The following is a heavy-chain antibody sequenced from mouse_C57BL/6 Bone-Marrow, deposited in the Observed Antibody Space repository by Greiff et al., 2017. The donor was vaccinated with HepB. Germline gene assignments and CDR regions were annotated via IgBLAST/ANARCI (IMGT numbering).Heavy chain of an antibody. J-gene: IGHJ3*01. CDR1: GYTFTEYT. V-gene: IGHV1-62-2*01. CDR2: FYPGSGSI. CDR3: ARHERTGDWCAD. Sequence: LVNPGASVKLSCKASGYTFTEYTIPWVKQWSGQGLEWLGWFYPGSGSIKYNEKFKDKATLTADKSSSTVYMELSRLTSEDSAVYFCARHERTGDWCADWGQGTLVTVSA.